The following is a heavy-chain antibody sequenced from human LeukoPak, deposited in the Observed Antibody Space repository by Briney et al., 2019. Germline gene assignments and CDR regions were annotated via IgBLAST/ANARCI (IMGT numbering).Heavy chain of an antibody. D-gene: IGHD3-10*01. CDR2: INSDGSST. CDR3: ARVRYYGSGRRDAIDI. V-gene: IGHV3-74*01. J-gene: IGHJ3*02. CDR1: GFTFSSYW. Sequence: GGSLRLSCAASGFTFSSYWMHWVRQAPGKGLVWVSRINSDGSSTSYADSVKGRFTISRDNAKNTLYLQMNSLRAEDTAVYYCARVRYYGSGRRDAIDIWGQGTMVTVSS.